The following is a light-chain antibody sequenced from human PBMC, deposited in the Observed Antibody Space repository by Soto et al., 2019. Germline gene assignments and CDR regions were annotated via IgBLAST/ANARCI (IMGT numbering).Light chain of an antibody. CDR2: WAS. CDR1: QSVFYSSNNKNY. Sequence: DIVMTQSPDSLAVSLGERATINCKSSQSVFYSSNNKNYLAWYQQKPGQPPKLLIYWASTRESGVPDRFSGSGCGTDFTLTISSLQAEDGAVYYCQQYYSTVRGTFGQGTKVEIK. CDR3: QQYYSTVRGT. J-gene: IGKJ1*01. V-gene: IGKV4-1*01.